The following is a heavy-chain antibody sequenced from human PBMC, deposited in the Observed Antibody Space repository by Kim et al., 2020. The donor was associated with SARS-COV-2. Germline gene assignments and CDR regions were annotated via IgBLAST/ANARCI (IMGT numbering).Heavy chain of an antibody. Sequence: GGSPRLSCAASGFTFSSYSMNWVRQAPGKGLEWVSSISSSSSYIYYADSVKGRFTISRDNAKNSLYLQMNSLRAEDTAVYYCAREKGVVVIGPDAFDIWGQGTMVTVSS. CDR2: ISSSSSYI. D-gene: IGHD3-22*01. J-gene: IGHJ3*02. CDR3: AREKGVVVIGPDAFDI. CDR1: GFTFSSYS. V-gene: IGHV3-21*01.